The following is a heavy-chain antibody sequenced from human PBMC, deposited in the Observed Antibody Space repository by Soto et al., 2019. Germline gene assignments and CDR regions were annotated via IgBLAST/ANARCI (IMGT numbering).Heavy chain of an antibody. D-gene: IGHD3-10*01. V-gene: IGHV4-59*01. CDR1: GDSISTYY. CDR3: ARDRAAAGYYYGSGSYYMDV. Sequence: SETLSLTCTVSGDSISTYYWSWIRQSTGKGLEWIGYIFYSGSTNYNPSLKSRVTISVDTSKNQFSLKLSSVTAADTAVYYCARDRAAAGYYYGSGSYYMDVWGKGTTVTVSS. CDR2: IFYSGST. J-gene: IGHJ6*03.